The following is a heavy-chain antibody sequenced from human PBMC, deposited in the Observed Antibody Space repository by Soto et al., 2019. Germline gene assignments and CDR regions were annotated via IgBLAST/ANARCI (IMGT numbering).Heavy chain of an antibody. CDR1: GDSISSNTAS. CDR3: AKGDNLGPKTGYAFDP. J-gene: IGHJ5*02. D-gene: IGHD5-12*01. V-gene: IGHV6-1*01. Sequence: QTRSLTWAISGDSISSNTASWNLIRQSPSRGLQWLGRTYFRSKWYNDYAVSVKIRIIINPDTSNNQFSLQLNSVTPEDTAVYFCAKGDNLGPKTGYAFDPWGQGIMVTVSS. CDR2: TYFRSKWYN.